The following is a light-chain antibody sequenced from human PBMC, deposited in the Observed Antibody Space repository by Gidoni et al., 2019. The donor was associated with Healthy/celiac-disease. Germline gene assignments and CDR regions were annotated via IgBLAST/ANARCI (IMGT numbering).Light chain of an antibody. CDR1: QDISNY. CDR3: QQYDNRPPFT. Sequence: DIQMTQSPSSLSASVGDRVTITCQASQDISNYLNWYQQKPGKAPKLLIYDESNLETGVPSRFSGSGSGTDFTFTIISLQPEDIATYYCQQYDNRPPFTFGPGTKVDIK. J-gene: IGKJ3*01. V-gene: IGKV1-33*01. CDR2: DES.